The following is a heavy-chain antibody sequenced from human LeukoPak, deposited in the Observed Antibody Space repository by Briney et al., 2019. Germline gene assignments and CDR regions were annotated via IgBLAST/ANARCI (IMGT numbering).Heavy chain of an antibody. J-gene: IGHJ4*01. CDR2: IFYSGIT. CDR3: AVTLGLTRADYFDF. V-gene: IGHV4-59*03. CDR1: GGSISSNY. D-gene: IGHD3-9*01. Sequence: SETLSLTCTVSGGSISSNYRSWVRQPPGKGLGWICYIFYSGITDYTPSLKSRVTISIDTSKNQFSLKLSSVTSADTAVYYCAVTLGLTRADYFDFWGHGTLVTVSS.